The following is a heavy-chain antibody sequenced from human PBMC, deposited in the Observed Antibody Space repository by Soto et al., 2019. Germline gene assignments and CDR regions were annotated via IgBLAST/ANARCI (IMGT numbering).Heavy chain of an antibody. CDR1: GFTFSSYA. CDR2: ISGSGGST. Sequence: GGSLRLSCAASGFTFSSYAMSWVRQAPGKGLEWVSAISGSGGSTYYADSVKGRFTISRDNSKNTLYLQMNSLRAEDTAVYYCAKSYYDFWSGYYGAFDIWGQGTMVTVSS. J-gene: IGHJ3*02. CDR3: AKSYYDFWSGYYGAFDI. V-gene: IGHV3-23*01. D-gene: IGHD3-3*01.